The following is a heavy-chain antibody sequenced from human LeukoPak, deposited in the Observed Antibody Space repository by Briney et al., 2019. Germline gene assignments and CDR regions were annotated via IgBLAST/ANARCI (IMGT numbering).Heavy chain of an antibody. V-gene: IGHV3-7*01. CDR1: GITLSNYG. CDR3: ARDSAGNDY. J-gene: IGHJ4*02. D-gene: IGHD6-13*01. CDR2: IKQDGSEK. Sequence: GGSLRLSCVVSGITLSNYGMSWVRQAPGKGLEWVANIKQDGSEKYYVDSVKGRFTISRDNAKNSLYLQMNSLRAEDTAMYYCARDSAGNDYWGQGTLVTVSS.